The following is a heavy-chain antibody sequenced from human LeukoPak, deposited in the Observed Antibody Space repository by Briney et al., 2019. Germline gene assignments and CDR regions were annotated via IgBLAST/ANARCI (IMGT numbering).Heavy chain of an antibody. CDR1: GYTFTSYG. Sequence: ASVKVSCKPSGYTFTSYGISWVRQAPGQGPEWMGWISAYNGNTNYAQKLQGRVTMTTDTSTSTAYMELRSLRSDDTAVYYCARVDYGDYNFDYWGQGTLVTVSS. CDR3: ARVDYGDYNFDY. CDR2: ISAYNGNT. D-gene: IGHD4-17*01. V-gene: IGHV1-18*04. J-gene: IGHJ4*02.